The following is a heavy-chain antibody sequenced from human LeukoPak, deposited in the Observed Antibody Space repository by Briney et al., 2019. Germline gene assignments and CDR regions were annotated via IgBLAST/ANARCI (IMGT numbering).Heavy chain of an antibody. CDR3: AKDLRRLWFGEMDY. CDR1: GFTFSSSG. CDR2: IRYDGSGK. J-gene: IGHJ4*02. V-gene: IGHV3-30*02. D-gene: IGHD3-10*01. Sequence: GGSLRLSCAASGFTFSSSGMHWVRQAPGKGLEWVAFIRYDGSGKYCADSVKGRFTISRDNSKNTLYLQMSSLRAEDTAVYYCAKDLRRLWFGEMDYWGQGTLVTVSS.